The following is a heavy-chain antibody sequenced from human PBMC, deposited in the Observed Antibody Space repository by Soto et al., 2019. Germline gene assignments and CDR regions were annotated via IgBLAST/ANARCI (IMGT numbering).Heavy chain of an antibody. CDR3: ARGWGRRFDY. J-gene: IGHJ4*02. CDR2: INHSGST. D-gene: IGHD7-27*01. Sequence: QVQLQQWGAGLLKPSETLSLTCAVYGGSFSGYYWSWIRQPPGKGLEWIGEINHSGSTNYNPSLKXRVTISADTSKNQFSLKLSSVTAADTAVYYCARGWGRRFDYWGQGTLVTVSS. CDR1: GGSFSGYY. V-gene: IGHV4-34*01.